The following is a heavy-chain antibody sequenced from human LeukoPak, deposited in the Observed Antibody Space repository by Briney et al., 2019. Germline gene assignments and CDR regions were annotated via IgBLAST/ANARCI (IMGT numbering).Heavy chain of an antibody. CDR1: VGSISSSSHY. Sequence: SETLSLTCTVSVGSISSSSHYWSWIRQPPGKGLEWIASINYSGSTYYNPSLKSRVTISVDTSKNQFSLKLSSVTAADTAVYYCASGRGIAAAGKVSGWFDPWGQGTLVTVSS. V-gene: IGHV4-39*07. D-gene: IGHD6-13*01. J-gene: IGHJ5*02. CDR3: ASGRGIAAAGKVSGWFDP. CDR2: INYSGST.